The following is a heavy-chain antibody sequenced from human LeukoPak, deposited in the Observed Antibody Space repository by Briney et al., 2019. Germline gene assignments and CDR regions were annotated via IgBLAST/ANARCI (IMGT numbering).Heavy chain of an antibody. V-gene: IGHV3-30*02. CDR2: IRYDGSNK. CDR3: VRGQATAWGLDY. CDR1: GFTFSSYG. J-gene: IGHJ4*02. D-gene: IGHD6-13*01. Sequence: PGGSLRLSCAASGFTFSSYGMHWARQAPGKGLEWVAFIRYDGSNKYYADSVKGRFTISRDNSKNTLYLQMNSLRAEDTALYYCVRGQATAWGLDYWGQGTLVTVSS.